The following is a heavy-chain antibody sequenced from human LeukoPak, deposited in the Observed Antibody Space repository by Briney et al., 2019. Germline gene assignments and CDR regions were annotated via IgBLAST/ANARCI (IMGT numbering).Heavy chain of an antibody. CDR1: GLTFTDYC. CDR3: AIPPGGCSGTGCSSSAYHFDY. V-gene: IGHV1-2*02. Sequence: GASVKVSCKASGLTFTDYCFHWVRQAPGQGLEWMGWIYPNTGGAHYAQKFQGRVTVTRDTSISTLYMELSSLRSDDTAVYYCAIPPGGCSGTGCSSSAYHFDYWGQGTLVTVSS. J-gene: IGHJ4*02. D-gene: IGHD2-15*01. CDR2: IYPNTGGA.